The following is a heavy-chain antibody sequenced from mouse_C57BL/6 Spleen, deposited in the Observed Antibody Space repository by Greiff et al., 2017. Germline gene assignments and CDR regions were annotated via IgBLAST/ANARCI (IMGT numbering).Heavy chain of an antibody. CDR3: AIEDYDYDCWFAY. Sequence: QVQLQQPGAELVKPGASVKVSCKASGYTFTSYWMHWVKQRPGQGLEWIGRIHPSDSDTNYNQKFKGKATLTVDKSSSPAYMQLSSLTSEDSAVYYCAIEDYDYDCWFAYWGQGTLVTVSA. CDR2: IHPSDSDT. J-gene: IGHJ3*01. CDR1: GYTFTSYW. D-gene: IGHD2-4*01. V-gene: IGHV1-74*01.